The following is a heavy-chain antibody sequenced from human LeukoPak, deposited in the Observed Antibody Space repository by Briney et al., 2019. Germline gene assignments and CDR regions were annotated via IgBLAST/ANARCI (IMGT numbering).Heavy chain of an antibody. Sequence: PGGSLRLSCAASGFTFSSYWMHWVRQAPGKGLVWVSRINSDGSSTSYADSVKGRFTISRDNAKNTLYLQMNSLRAEDTAVYYCARAYYDILTGYRNAFDIWGQGTMVTVSS. D-gene: IGHD3-9*01. CDR1: GFTFSSYW. CDR3: ARAYYDILTGYRNAFDI. CDR2: INSDGSST. V-gene: IGHV3-74*01. J-gene: IGHJ3*02.